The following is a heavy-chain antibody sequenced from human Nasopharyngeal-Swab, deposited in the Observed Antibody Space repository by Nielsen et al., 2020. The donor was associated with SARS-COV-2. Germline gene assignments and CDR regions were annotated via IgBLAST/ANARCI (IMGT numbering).Heavy chain of an antibody. D-gene: IGHD2-2*01. Sequence: VRQAPGKGLEWVGEIYHSGSTNYTPSLKSGVTISVDKSKNQFSLKLRSVTAADTAVYYCARVPADVVVPAARWWGFDYWGQGTLVTVSS. V-gene: IGHV4-4*02. CDR3: ARVPADVVVPAARWWGFDY. J-gene: IGHJ4*02. CDR2: IYHSGST.